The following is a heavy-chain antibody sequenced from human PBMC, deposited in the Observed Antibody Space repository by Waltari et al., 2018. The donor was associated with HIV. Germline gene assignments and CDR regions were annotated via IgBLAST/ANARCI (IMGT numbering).Heavy chain of an antibody. Sequence: QVQLVQSGAEVQTPGASVKASGKASGYTLPRYHINWVRHATGQGLEWMGWMNPNSGNTGYAQKFQGRVTMTRNASITTAYMELSSLRSEDTAVYFCARGIPAGRYETLTGQDYWGQGTLVTVSS. J-gene: IGHJ4*02. CDR1: GYTLPRYH. D-gene: IGHD3-9*01. CDR2: MNPNSGNT. V-gene: IGHV1-8*01. CDR3: ARGIPAGRYETLTGQDY.